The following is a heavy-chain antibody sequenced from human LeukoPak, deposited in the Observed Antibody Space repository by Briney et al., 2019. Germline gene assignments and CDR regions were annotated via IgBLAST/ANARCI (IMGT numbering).Heavy chain of an antibody. CDR1: GGSISSYY. CDR3: AGRMDWVWYFDL. CDR2: IYYSGST. Sequence: PSETLSLTCTVSGGSISSYYWSWIRQPPGKGLEWIGYIYYSGSTNYNPSLKSRVTISVDTSKNQFSLKLSSVTAADTAVYYCAGRMDWVWYFDLWGRGTLVTVSS. J-gene: IGHJ2*01. V-gene: IGHV4-59*08. D-gene: IGHD2-2*03.